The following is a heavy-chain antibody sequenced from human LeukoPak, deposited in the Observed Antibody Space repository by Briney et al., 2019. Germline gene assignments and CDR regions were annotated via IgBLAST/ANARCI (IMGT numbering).Heavy chain of an antibody. CDR2: ISSSSSYI. Sequence: GGSLRLSCAASGFTFSSYSMNWVRQAPGKGLEWVSSISSSSSYIYYADSVKGRFTISRDNAKNSLYLQMNSLRAEDTAVYYCARDPPVLAAAADDYWGQGTLVTVSS. V-gene: IGHV3-21*01. CDR1: GFTFSSYS. D-gene: IGHD6-13*01. J-gene: IGHJ4*02. CDR3: ARDPPVLAAAADDY.